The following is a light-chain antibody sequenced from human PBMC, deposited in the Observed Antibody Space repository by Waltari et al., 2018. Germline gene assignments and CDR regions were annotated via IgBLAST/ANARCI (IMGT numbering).Light chain of an antibody. CDR1: QSVTTK. CDR3: QQYHNWPPWT. CDR2: DAS. Sequence: EIVMTQSPATLSVSPREEATLSCRASQSVTTKLAWYQLKPGQAPRLLIYDASSRATGIPARFSGSGFGTEFTLTISSLQSEDFAVYYCQQYHNWPPWTFGRGTKVEIK. J-gene: IGKJ1*01. V-gene: IGKV3D-15*01.